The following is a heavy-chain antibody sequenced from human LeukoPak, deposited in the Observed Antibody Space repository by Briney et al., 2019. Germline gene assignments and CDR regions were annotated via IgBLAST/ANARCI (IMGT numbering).Heavy chain of an antibody. V-gene: IGHV3-30*03. D-gene: IGHD2-21*02. Sequence: PGGSLRLSCAASGFTFSSYGMHWVRQAPGKGLEWVAVISYDGSNKYYANSVKGRFTISRDNSKNTLYLQMGSLRAEDMAVYYCARGVVTAISNWFDPWGQGTLVTVSS. CDR1: GFTFSSYG. CDR3: ARGVVTAISNWFDP. J-gene: IGHJ5*02. CDR2: ISYDGSNK.